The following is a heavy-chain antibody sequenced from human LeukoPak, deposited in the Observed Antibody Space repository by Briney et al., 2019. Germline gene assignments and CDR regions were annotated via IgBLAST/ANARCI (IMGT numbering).Heavy chain of an antibody. Sequence: SETLSLTCTVSGDSISSYYWSWVRQPPGKGLEWIGYIYYSGSTNSNPSLKSRVIISVDTSKNQFSLKLSSVTAADTAVYYCARDLPGGQYHYDYWGQGTLVTVSS. CDR1: GDSISSYY. D-gene: IGHD2-2*01. V-gene: IGHV4-59*01. CDR2: IYYSGST. J-gene: IGHJ4*02. CDR3: ARDLPGGQYHYDY.